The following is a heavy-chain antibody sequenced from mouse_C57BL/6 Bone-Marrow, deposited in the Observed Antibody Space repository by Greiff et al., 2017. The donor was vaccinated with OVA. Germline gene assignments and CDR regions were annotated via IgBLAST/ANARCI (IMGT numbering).Heavy chain of an antibody. Sequence: EVMLVESGGGLVQPGGSLSLSCAASGFTFTDYYMSWVRQPPGKALEWLGFIRNKANGYTTEYSASVKGRFTISRDNSQSILYLQMNALRAEDSATYYCARSHTVVAYWYFDVWGTGTTVTVSS. CDR2: IRNKANGYTT. D-gene: IGHD1-1*01. CDR3: ARSHTVVAYWYFDV. J-gene: IGHJ1*03. CDR1: GFTFTDYY. V-gene: IGHV7-3*01.